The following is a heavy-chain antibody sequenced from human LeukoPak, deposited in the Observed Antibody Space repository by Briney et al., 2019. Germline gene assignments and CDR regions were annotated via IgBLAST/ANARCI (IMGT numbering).Heavy chain of an antibody. CDR3: ARVAYSSNWYIDY. CDR2: ISDSGGST. D-gene: IGHD6-13*01. J-gene: IGHJ4*02. Sequence: GGSLRLSCAASGFSFSSYAMSWVRQAPGKGLEWVSIISDSGGSTYYADSVKGRFTISGDNAKNTLYLQMNSLRAEDTAIYYCARVAYSSNWYIDYWGQGTLVAVSS. V-gene: IGHV3-23*01. CDR1: GFSFSSYA.